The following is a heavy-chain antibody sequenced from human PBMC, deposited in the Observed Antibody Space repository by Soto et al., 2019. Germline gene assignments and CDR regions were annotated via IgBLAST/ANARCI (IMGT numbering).Heavy chain of an antibody. CDR3: AQTKGITIFGVPPYYYYYGMDV. Sequence: SVKVSCKASGGTFSSYAISWVRQAPGQGLEWMGGIIPIFGTANYAQKFQGRVTITADESTSTAYMELSSLRSEDTAVYYCAQTKGITIFGVPPYYYYYGMDVWGQGTTVTVSS. D-gene: IGHD3-3*01. V-gene: IGHV1-69*13. J-gene: IGHJ6*02. CDR1: GGTFSSYA. CDR2: IIPIFGTA.